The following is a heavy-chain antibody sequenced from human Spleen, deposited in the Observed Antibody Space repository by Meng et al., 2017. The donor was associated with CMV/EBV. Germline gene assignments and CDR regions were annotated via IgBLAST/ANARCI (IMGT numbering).Heavy chain of an antibody. J-gene: IGHJ6*02. V-gene: IGHV3-33*06. CDR3: AKDWSGCSSTSCYRKYYYGMDV. Sequence: GESLKISCAASGFTFSSYGMHWVRQAPGKGLEWVAIMWYDGSNKYYADSVKGRFIISRDNSKSTLYLQMNSLRAEDTAVYYCAKDWSGCSSTSCYRKYYYGMDVWGQGTPVPLSS. CDR2: MWYDGSNK. CDR1: GFTFSSYG. D-gene: IGHD2-2*01.